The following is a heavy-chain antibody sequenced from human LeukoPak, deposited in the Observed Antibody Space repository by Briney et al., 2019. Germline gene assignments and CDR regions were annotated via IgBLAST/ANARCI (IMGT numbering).Heavy chain of an antibody. J-gene: IGHJ4*02. D-gene: IGHD5-12*01. CDR2: IYPGDSDT. Sequence: GESLKISCKGSGYYSTTYWIAWVRQMPGKGLEWMGSIYPGDSDTRYSPSFQGQVTISADKSISTAYLQWSSLKASDTAVYYCARRYSGYADYWGQGTLVTVSS. CDR1: GYYSTTYW. CDR3: ARRYSGYADY. V-gene: IGHV5-51*01.